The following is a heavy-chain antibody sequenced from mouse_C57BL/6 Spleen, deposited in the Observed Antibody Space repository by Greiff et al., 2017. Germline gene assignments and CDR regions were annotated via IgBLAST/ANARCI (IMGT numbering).Heavy chain of an antibody. J-gene: IGHJ4*01. CDR3: ARSGYCYGSSYGFYAMDY. Sequence: VQLQQPGTELVKPGASVKLSCKASGYTFTSYWMHWVKQRPGQGLEWIGNINPSNGGTNYNEKFKSKATLTVDKSSSTAYMQLSSLTSEDSAVYYCARSGYCYGSSYGFYAMDYWGQGTSVTVSS. CDR2: INPSNGGT. D-gene: IGHD1-1*01. V-gene: IGHV1-53*01. CDR1: GYTFTSYW.